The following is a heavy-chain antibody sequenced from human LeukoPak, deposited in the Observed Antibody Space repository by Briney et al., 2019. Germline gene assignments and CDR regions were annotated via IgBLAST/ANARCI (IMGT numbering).Heavy chain of an antibody. D-gene: IGHD6-13*01. J-gene: IGHJ3*02. CDR1: GYTFTGYY. Sequence: ASVKVSCKASGYTFTGYYMHWVRQAPGQGLEWMGWINPNSGGTNYAQKFQGRVTMTRDKSIRAAYMELRSLRSDDTAVYYCAREYSSSWFTDAFDIWGQGTMVTVSS. V-gene: IGHV1-2*02. CDR3: AREYSSSWFTDAFDI. CDR2: INPNSGGT.